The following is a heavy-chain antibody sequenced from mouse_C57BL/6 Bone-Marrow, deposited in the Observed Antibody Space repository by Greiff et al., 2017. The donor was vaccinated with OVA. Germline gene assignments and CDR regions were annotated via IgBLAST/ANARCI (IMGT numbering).Heavy chain of an antibody. D-gene: IGHD2-5*01. CDR2: IYPGSGNT. CDR3: ARFPSYYSNYFYAMDY. CDR1: GYSFTSYY. Sequence: VQLQQSGPELVKPGASVKISCKASGYSFTSYYIHWVKQRPGQGLEWIGWIYPGSGNTKYNEKFKGKATLTADTSSSTAYMQLSSLTSEDSAVYYCARFPSYYSNYFYAMDYWGQGTSVTVSS. J-gene: IGHJ4*01. V-gene: IGHV1-66*01.